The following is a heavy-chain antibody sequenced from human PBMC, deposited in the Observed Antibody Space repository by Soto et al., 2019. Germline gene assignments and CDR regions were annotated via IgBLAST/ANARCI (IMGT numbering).Heavy chain of an antibody. CDR3: ATISSGWYEAFDI. V-gene: IGHV4-39*01. Sequence: QLQLQESGPGLVKPSETLSLTCTVSGGSISSSSYYWGWIRQPPGKGLEWIGSIYYSGSTYYNPALKGRVTISVDTSQNQFSLKLSSVTAADTAVYYCATISSGWYEAFDIWGQGTMVTVSS. J-gene: IGHJ3*02. D-gene: IGHD6-19*01. CDR2: IYYSGST. CDR1: GGSISSSSYY.